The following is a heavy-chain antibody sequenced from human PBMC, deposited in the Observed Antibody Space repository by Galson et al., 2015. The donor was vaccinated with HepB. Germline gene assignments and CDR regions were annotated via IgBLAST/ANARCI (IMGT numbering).Heavy chain of an antibody. Sequence: SLRLSCAASGFTFSTYSMNWVRQAPGKGLEWVSYISSSSSGIYYADSVKGRFTISRDNAKNSLYLQMNSLGDEDTAVYYCARESKRQIDYWGQGTLVTVSS. J-gene: IGHJ4*02. V-gene: IGHV3-48*02. CDR1: GFTFSTYS. CDR3: ARESKRQIDY. CDR2: ISSSSSGI.